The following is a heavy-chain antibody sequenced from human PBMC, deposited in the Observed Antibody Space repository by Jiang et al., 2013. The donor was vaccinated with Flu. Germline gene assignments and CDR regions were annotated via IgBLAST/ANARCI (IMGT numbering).Heavy chain of an antibody. CDR3: ASPYCSGGSCYSGNYGMDV. J-gene: IGHJ6*02. CDR1: GGSISSSSYY. CDR2: IYYSGST. V-gene: IGHV4-39*01. D-gene: IGHD2-15*01. Sequence: GPGLVKPSETLSLTCTVSGGSISSSSYYWGWIRQPPGKGLEWIGSIYYSGSTYYNPSLKSRVTISVDTSKNQFSLKLSSVTAADTAVYYCASPYCSGGSCYSGNYGMDVWGQG.